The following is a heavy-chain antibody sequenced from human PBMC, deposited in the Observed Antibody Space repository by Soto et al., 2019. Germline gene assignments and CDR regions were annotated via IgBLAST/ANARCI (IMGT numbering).Heavy chain of an antibody. J-gene: IGHJ4*02. CDR3: ARGGSGYYGEVDY. V-gene: IGHV3-21*01. CDR1: GFTFSSYS. Sequence: EVPLVESGGGLVKPGGSLRLSCAASGFTFSSYSMNWVRQAPGKGLEWVSSISSSSSYIYYADSVKGRFTISRDNAKNSLYLQMNSLRAEDTAVYYCARGGSGYYGEVDYWGQGTLVTVSS. D-gene: IGHD3-22*01. CDR2: ISSSSSYI.